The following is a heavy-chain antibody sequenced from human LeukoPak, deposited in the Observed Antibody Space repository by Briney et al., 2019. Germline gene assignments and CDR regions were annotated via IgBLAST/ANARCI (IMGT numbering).Heavy chain of an antibody. D-gene: IGHD3-22*01. Sequence: ASVKGSCKASGYTFTGYYMHWVRQAPGQGLEWMGWINPNSGGTNYAQKFQGRVTMTRDTSISTAYMELSRLRSDDTAVYYCARPYYYDRIGFDPWGQGTLVTVSS. V-gene: IGHV1-2*02. CDR1: GYTFTGYY. J-gene: IGHJ5*02. CDR3: ARPYYYDRIGFDP. CDR2: INPNSGGT.